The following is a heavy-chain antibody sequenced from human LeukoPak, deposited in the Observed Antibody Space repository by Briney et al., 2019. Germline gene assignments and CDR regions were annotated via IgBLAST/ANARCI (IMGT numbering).Heavy chain of an antibody. Sequence: SQTLSLTCTVSGGSISSGGYYWTWIRQPPGKGLEWIGCIFHSGSTYYNPSLQSRVTISVDWSKNQFSLNLNSVTAADTAVYYCARGSHVGVNDFQFDSWGQGTLVTVSS. D-gene: IGHD5/OR15-5a*01. J-gene: IGHJ5*01. CDR1: GGSISSGGYY. V-gene: IGHV4-30-2*01. CDR2: IFHSGST. CDR3: ARGSHVGVNDFQFDS.